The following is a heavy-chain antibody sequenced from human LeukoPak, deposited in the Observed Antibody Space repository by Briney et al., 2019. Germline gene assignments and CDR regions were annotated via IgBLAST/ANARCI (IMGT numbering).Heavy chain of an antibody. Sequence: NPSETLSLTCAVYGGSFSAYYWSWIRQSPGKGLEWIAEINHRGDTNYNPSVKSRVIISVDTSKNQFSLKVALMTAADTAVYYCARGPTISETGLFDYWGQGTLVTVSS. J-gene: IGHJ4*02. V-gene: IGHV4-34*01. D-gene: IGHD1-1*01. CDR1: GGSFSAYY. CDR3: ARGPTISETGLFDY. CDR2: INHRGDT.